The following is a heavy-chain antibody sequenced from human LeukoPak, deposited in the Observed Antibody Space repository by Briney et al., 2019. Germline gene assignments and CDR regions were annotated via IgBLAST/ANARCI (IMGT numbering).Heavy chain of an antibody. CDR2: LYSGGNT. J-gene: IGHJ4*02. D-gene: IGHD5-12*01. CDR1: GFTVSSNS. Sequence: GGSLRLSCAASGFTVSSNSMSWVRQAPGKGLEWVSVLYSGGNTYYADSVKGRFTISRDNAKNSLYLQMNSLRAEDTAVYYCARSPLPGATCWGQGTLVTVSS. V-gene: IGHV3-53*01. CDR3: ARSPLPGATC.